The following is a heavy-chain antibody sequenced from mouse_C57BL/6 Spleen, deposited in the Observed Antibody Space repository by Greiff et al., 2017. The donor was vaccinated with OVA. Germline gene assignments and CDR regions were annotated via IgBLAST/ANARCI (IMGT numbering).Heavy chain of an antibody. Sequence: ESGPGLVKPSQSLSLTCSVTGYSITSGYYWNWIRQFPGNKLEWMGYISYDGSNNYNPSLKNRISITRDTSKNQFFLKLNSVTTEDTATYYCARGGGYDWFAYWGQGALVTVSA. CDR3: ARGGGYDWFAY. CDR2: ISYDGSN. D-gene: IGHD2-2*01. J-gene: IGHJ3*01. CDR1: GYSITSGYY. V-gene: IGHV3-6*01.